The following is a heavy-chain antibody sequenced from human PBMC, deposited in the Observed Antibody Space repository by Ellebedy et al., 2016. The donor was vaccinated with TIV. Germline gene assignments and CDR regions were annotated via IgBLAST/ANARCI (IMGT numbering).Heavy chain of an antibody. CDR3: ARGPPYGSGSYDFDY. J-gene: IGHJ4*02. CDR2: IYYSGST. Sequence: GSLRLSXTVSGGSISSYYWSWIRQPPGKGLEWIGYIYYSGSTNYNPSLKSRVTISVDTSKNQFSLKLSSVTAADTAVYYCARGPPYGSGSYDFDYWGQGTLVTVSS. CDR1: GGSISSYY. D-gene: IGHD3-10*01. V-gene: IGHV4-59*01.